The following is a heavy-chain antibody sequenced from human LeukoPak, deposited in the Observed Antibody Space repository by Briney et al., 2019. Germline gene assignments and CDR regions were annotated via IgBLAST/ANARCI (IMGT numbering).Heavy chain of an antibody. CDR1: GYSFTSYW. J-gene: IGHJ4*02. Sequence: GGSLKISRKGFGYSFTSYWIGWGRQMPGEGLGGGGINYPGDSDTRYSPSFQGQVTISADKSISTAYLQWSSLKASDTAIDYCAIGGDSTTSCSRCFNYWGQGTLVTVSS. CDR3: AIGGDSTTSCSRCFNY. D-gene: IGHD2-2*01. V-gene: IGHV5-51*01. CDR2: NYPGDSDT.